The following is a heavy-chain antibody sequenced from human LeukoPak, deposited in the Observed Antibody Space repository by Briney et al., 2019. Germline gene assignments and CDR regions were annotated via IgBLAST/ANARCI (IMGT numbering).Heavy chain of an antibody. J-gene: IGHJ6*03. V-gene: IGHV4-59*01. D-gene: IGHD2-15*01. Sequence: PSETLSLTCTVSGGSISSSYWSWVRQPPGKGLEWIGYIYNSGNTNYNPSLKSRVIISVDTSKNQFSLKLSAVTAADTAVYYCARSPESGVVVAPKYYYYLDVWGKGTTVSVSS. CDR3: ARSPESGVVVAPKYYYYLDV. CDR2: IYNSGNT. CDR1: GGSISSSY.